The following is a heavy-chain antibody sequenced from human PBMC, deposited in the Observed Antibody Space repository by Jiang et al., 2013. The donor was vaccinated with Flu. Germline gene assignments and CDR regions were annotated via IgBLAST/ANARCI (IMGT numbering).Heavy chain of an antibody. J-gene: IGHJ4*02. D-gene: IGHD3-10*01. Sequence: GLVKPSETLSLTCTVSGGSISSYYWNWIRQPPGKGLEWIGYIFNSGSTNYNPSLKSRVTISADMSKNQYSLKLSSATAADTAVYYCVFGVGWQPDSWGQGILVTVSS. CDR3: VFGVGWQPDS. CDR1: GGSISSYY. V-gene: IGHV4-59*08. CDR2: IFNSGST.